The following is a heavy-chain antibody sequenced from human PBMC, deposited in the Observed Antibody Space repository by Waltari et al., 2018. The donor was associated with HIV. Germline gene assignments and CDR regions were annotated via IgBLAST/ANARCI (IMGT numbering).Heavy chain of an antibody. V-gene: IGHV3-53*01. CDR1: NSSISAKH. Sequence: EVLLAESGGGLIQPGGSLGLSCTASNSSISAKHVTWIRQAPGGSLEWVAVIYTDDTTHYADSVSGRFTISRAKSRTKFFLLMNSLFVDDTATYFCATGVRYYGPWGQGTRVTVSS. CDR2: IYTDDTT. J-gene: IGHJ5*02. D-gene: IGHD3-22*01. CDR3: ATGVRYYGP.